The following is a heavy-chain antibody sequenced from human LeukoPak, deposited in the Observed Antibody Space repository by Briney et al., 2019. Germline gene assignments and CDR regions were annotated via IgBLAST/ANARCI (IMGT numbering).Heavy chain of an antibody. CDR3: ARGPVRFLEWLPFDY. D-gene: IGHD3-3*01. CDR1: GFTFSDYY. J-gene: IGHJ4*02. Sequence: GESLRLSCAASGFTFSDYYMSWIRQAPGKGLEWVSHISSSGGTIYYADSVKGRFTISRDNAKNSLYLQMNSLRAEDTAVYYCARGPVRFLEWLPFDYWGQGTLVTVSS. CDR2: ISSSGGTI. V-gene: IGHV3-11*04.